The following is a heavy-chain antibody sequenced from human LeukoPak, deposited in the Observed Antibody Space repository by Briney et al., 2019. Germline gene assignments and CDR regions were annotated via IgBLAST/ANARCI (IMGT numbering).Heavy chain of an antibody. Sequence: GGSLRLSCAASGFTFSSYAMSWVRQAPGKGLEWVSAISGSGGSTYYADSVKGRFTISRDNSKNTLYLQMNSLRAEDTAVYYCAKAPGYSGYAPRGYWGQGTLVTVSS. D-gene: IGHD5-12*01. V-gene: IGHV3-23*01. CDR2: ISGSGGST. J-gene: IGHJ4*02. CDR3: AKAPGYSGYAPRGY. CDR1: GFTFSSYA.